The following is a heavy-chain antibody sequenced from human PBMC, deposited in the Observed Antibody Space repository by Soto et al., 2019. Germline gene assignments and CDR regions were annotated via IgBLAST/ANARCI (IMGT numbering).Heavy chain of an antibody. CDR3: ARDIVLYGMDV. CDR1: GFTFSSYD. V-gene: IGHV3-13*01. CDR2: IGTAGDT. J-gene: IGHJ6*02. Sequence: GSLRLSCAASGFTFSSYDMHWVRQATGKGLEWVSAIGTAGDTYYPGSVKGRFTISRENAKSSLYPQMNSLRAGDTAVYYCARDIVLYGMDVWGQGTTVTVSS. D-gene: IGHD2-15*01.